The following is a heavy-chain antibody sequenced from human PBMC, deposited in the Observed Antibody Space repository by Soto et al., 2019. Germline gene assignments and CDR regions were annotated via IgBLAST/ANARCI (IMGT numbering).Heavy chain of an antibody. V-gene: IGHV3-23*01. CDR3: ANLIPTPKDPIWAREVFDY. D-gene: IGHD3-16*01. J-gene: IGHJ4*02. CDR1: GFTFSSYA. Sequence: GGSLRLSCAASGFTFSSYAMSWVRQAPGKGLEWVSAISGSGGSTYYADSVKGRFTISRDNSKNTLYLQMNSLRAEDTAVYYCANLIPTPKDPIWAREVFDYWGQGTLVTVSS. CDR2: ISGSGGST.